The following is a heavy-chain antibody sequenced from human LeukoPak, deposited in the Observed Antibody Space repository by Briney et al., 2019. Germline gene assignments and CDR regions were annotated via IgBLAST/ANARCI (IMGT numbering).Heavy chain of an antibody. CDR2: IYYSGNT. CDR3: ARSTGSTMFIDY. CDR1: GGSISPYY. V-gene: IGHV4-59*01. D-gene: IGHD3-10*02. J-gene: IGHJ4*02. Sequence: PSETLSLTCTVSGGSISPYYWSWIRQPPGKGLEWLGYIYYSGNTDYNPSLKRRVAISVDTSKNQFSLKLSSVTAADTAVYYCARSTGSTMFIDYWGQGTLVTVSP.